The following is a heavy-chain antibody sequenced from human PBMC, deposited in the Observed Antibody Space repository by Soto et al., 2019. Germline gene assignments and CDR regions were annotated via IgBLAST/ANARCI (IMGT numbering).Heavy chain of an antibody. V-gene: IGHV1-46*01. CDR3: AAGGIAVPLVRSNVYYYYGMDV. Sequence: ASVKVSCKASGYTFTSYYMHWVRQAPGQGLEWLGILNPSGGSTSYAQKFQGRVTMTRDTSTSTVYMELSSLRSEDTAVYYCAAGGIAVPLVRSNVYYYYGMDVWGQGTTVTVSS. CDR2: LNPSGGST. D-gene: IGHD6-19*01. J-gene: IGHJ6*02. CDR1: GYTFTSYY.